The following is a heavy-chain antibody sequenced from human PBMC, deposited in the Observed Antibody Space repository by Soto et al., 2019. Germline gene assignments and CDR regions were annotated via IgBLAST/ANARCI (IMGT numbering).Heavy chain of an antibody. J-gene: IGHJ4*02. V-gene: IGHV1-69*13. CDR2: SIPIFGTA. CDR3: ARATEGWLQFTYYFDY. D-gene: IGHD5-12*01. Sequence: GASVKVSCKASGGTFSSYAISWVRQAPGQGLEWMGGSIPIFGTANYAQNFQGRVTITADEATSTAYMELSSLRSEDTAVYYCARATEGWLQFTYYFDYWGQGTLVTVSS. CDR1: GGTFSSYA.